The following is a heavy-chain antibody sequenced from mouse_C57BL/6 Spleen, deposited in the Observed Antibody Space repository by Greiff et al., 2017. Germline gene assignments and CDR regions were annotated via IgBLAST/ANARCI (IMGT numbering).Heavy chain of an antibody. D-gene: IGHD1-1*02. Sequence: EVQLQQSGPELVKPGASVKMSCKASGYTFTDYNMHWVKQSHGKNLEWIGYLNPNHGGTSYNQKFKGKATLTVNKFSSTAYMELRSLTAEDSAVYYCAREGRLWPDYWGQCTTLTVSS. J-gene: IGHJ2*01. CDR1: GYTFTDYN. CDR3: AREGRLWPDY. V-gene: IGHV1-22*01. CDR2: LNPNHGGT.